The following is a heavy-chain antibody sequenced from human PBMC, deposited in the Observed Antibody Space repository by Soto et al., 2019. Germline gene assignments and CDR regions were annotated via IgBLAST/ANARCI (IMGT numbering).Heavy chain of an antibody. CDR3: ARAPHYDFWSGYYEY. V-gene: IGHV3-33*01. D-gene: IGHD3-3*01. CDR2: IWYDGSNK. J-gene: IGHJ4*02. Sequence: PVESLRLSCAASGFTFSDYALHWVRQAPGKGLEWVAVIWYDGSNKYYADSVKGRFTISRDNSKNTLYLQMNTLRAEDTAVYYCARAPHYDFWSGYYEYWGQGT. CDR1: GFTFSDYA.